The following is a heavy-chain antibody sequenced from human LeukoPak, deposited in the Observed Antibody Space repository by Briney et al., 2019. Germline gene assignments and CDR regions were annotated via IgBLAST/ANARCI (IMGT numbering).Heavy chain of an antibody. J-gene: IGHJ4*02. V-gene: IGHV1-69*01. CDR3: AKPFRAHYGSGSYDY. D-gene: IGHD3-10*01. CDR1: GGTFSSYA. CDR2: IIPIFGTA. Sequence: SVKVSCKASGGTFSSYAISWVRQAPGQGLEWMGGIIPIFGTANYAQKFQGRVTITADESTSTAYMELSSLRSEDTAVYYCAKPFRAHYGSGSYDYWGQGTLVTVSS.